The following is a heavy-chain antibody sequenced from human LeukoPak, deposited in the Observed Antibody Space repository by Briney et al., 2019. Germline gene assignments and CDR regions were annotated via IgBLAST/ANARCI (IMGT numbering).Heavy chain of an antibody. CDR2: IIPIFGTA. CDR3: ARDLGYCTNGVCHTRFDY. CDR1: GGTFSSYA. D-gene: IGHD2-8*01. Sequence: GASVKVSCKAPGGTFSSYAISWVRQAPGQGLEWMGGIIPIFGTANYAQKFQGRVTITADESTSTAYMELSSLRSEDTAVYYCARDLGYCTNGVCHTRFDYWGQGTLVAVSS. J-gene: IGHJ4*02. V-gene: IGHV1-69*13.